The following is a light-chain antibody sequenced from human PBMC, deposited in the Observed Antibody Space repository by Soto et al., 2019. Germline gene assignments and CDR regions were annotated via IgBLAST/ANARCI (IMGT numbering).Light chain of an antibody. CDR1: SSDVGGYNY. J-gene: IGLJ1*01. Sequence: QAALTQPAPVSGSPGQSITISCTGNSSDVGGYNYVSWYQQHPGKAPKLMIYDVSNRPSGVSNRFSGSKSGNTASLTISGLQAEDEADYYCSSYTSSSTPYVFGTGTKVTVL. CDR3: SSYTSSSTPYV. CDR2: DVS. V-gene: IGLV2-14*01.